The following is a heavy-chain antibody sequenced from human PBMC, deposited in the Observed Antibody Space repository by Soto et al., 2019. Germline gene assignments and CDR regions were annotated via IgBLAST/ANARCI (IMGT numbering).Heavy chain of an antibody. CDR2: ISGYSRNT. J-gene: IGHJ4*02. D-gene: IGHD6-19*01. CDR1: GYTFTGYG. Sequence: QVQLVQSGAEVKKPGASVKVSCKASGYTFTGYGIDWVRQAPGQGLEWVGWISGYSRNTNYAQKFQGRVTMTTDTSPSTAYRELRGLRADDTAVVYVARGGGRGWYPDYWGQGTLVTVSS. CDR3: ARGGGRGWYPDY. V-gene: IGHV1-18*01.